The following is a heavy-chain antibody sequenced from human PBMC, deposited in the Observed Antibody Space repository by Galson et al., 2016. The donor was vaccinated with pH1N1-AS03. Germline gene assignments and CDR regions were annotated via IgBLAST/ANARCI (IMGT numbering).Heavy chain of an antibody. J-gene: IGHJ5*01. V-gene: IGHV3-30*18. D-gene: IGHD2-2*01. CDR1: GFTFSGYG. CDR2: ISYDESHR. CDR3: AKDAMSGGIVVLYNWFDS. Sequence: LRLSCAVSGFTFSGYGMHWVRQAPGKGLEWVAVISYDESHRYYADSVKGRFTVSRDDSKNTLCMQMNSLRTEDTAVYYCAKDAMSGGIVVLYNWFDSWGPGTLVTVSS.